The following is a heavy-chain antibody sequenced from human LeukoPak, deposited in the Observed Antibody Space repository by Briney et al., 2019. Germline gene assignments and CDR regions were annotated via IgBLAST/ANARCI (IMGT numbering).Heavy chain of an antibody. CDR1: GFTFISYA. V-gene: IGHV3-23*01. CDR2: ISGSGGST. CDR3: AKSGYSGSYPYYFDY. Sequence: GGSLRLSCAASGFTFISYAMSWVRQAPGKGLEWVSAISGSGGSTYYADSVKGRFTISRDNSKNTLYLQMNSLRAEDTAVYYCAKSGYSGSYPYYFDYWGQGTLVTVSS. D-gene: IGHD1-26*01. J-gene: IGHJ4*02.